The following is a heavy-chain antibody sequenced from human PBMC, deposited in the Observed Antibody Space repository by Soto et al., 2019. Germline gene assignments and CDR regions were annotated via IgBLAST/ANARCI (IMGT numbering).Heavy chain of an antibody. D-gene: IGHD5-12*01. CDR2: IGPRDSDT. Sequence: EVQLLESGGGLVQPGGSLRLSCAASGFTFSIYAMSWVRQAPGKGLEWVSGIGPRDSDTYFANSVKGRFTISRDISMDMLYHQMNSLRAEDTAVYYWAKGGTYHIGDIDPWCQAPLGTVSS. V-gene: IGHV3-23*01. CDR3: AKGGTYHIGDIDP. J-gene: IGHJ5*02. CDR1: GFTFSIYA.